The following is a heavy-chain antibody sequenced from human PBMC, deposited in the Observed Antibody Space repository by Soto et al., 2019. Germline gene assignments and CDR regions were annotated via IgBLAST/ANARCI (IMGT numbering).Heavy chain of an antibody. J-gene: IGHJ6*02. Sequence: QVQLVQSGAEVKKPGSSVKFSCKASGGTFSSYAISWVRQAPGQGLEWMGGIIPIFGTANYAQQFQGRVTITADESTSTAYMELTSLRSEETAVYYCTRGPGGTTVAFGMAAWGQGPRVSVSS. CDR3: TRGPGGTTVAFGMAA. V-gene: IGHV1-69*01. D-gene: IGHD4-17*01. CDR1: GGTFSSYA. CDR2: IIPIFGTA.